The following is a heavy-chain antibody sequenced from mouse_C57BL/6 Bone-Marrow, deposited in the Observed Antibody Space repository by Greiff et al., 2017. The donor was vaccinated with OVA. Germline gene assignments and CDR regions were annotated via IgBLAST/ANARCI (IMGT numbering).Heavy chain of an antibody. CDR1: GFTFTDYY. CDR2: IRNKANGYTT. J-gene: IGHJ2*01. D-gene: IGHD2-4*01. V-gene: IGHV7-3*01. CDR3: ARSPYDYDVGDFDY. Sequence: EVNVVESGGGLVQPGGSLSLSCAASGFTFTDYYMSWVRQPPGKALEWLGFIRNKANGYTTEYSASVKGRFTISRDNSQSILYLQMNALRAEDSATYYCARSPYDYDVGDFDYWGQGTTLTVSS.